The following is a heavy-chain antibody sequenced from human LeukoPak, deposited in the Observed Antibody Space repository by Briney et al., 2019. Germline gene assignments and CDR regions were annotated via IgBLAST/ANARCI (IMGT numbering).Heavy chain of an antibody. D-gene: IGHD3-9*01. CDR1: GGTFSSYA. Sequence: ASVKLSCKASGGTFSSYAISWVRQAPGQGLEWMGWISAYNGNTNYAQKLQGRVTMTTDTSTSTAYMELRSLRSDDTAVYYCASSAGYDILTAYLLDYWGQGTLVTVSS. CDR2: ISAYNGNT. J-gene: IGHJ4*02. CDR3: ASSAGYDILTAYLLDY. V-gene: IGHV1-18*01.